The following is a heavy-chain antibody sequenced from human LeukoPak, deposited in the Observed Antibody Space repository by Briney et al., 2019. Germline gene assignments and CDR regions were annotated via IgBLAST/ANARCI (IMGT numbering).Heavy chain of an antibody. CDR2: ISANSGKT. CDR1: GYTFTDNG. J-gene: IGHJ4*02. V-gene: IGHV1-18*01. Sequence: ASVTVSFTASGYTFTDNGISWVRQAPGEGLEWMGWISANSGKTNYAQRFQGRVTMTRETSSSTVYMELRSLRSDDTAVYFCARDKNYRFHYCVQGTLVSVTS. D-gene: IGHD3-16*02. CDR3: ARDKNYRFHY.